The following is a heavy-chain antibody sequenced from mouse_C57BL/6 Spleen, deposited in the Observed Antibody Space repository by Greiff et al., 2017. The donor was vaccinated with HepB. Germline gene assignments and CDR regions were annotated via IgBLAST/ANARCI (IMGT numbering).Heavy chain of an antibody. J-gene: IGHJ1*03. V-gene: IGHV1-69*01. Sequence: QVQLQQPGAELVMPGASVKLSCKASGYTFTSYWMHWVKQRPGQGLEWIGEIDPSDSYTNYNQKFKGKSTLTVDKSSSTAYMQLSSLTSEDSAVYYCARRGITTVVAEYFDVWGTGTTVTVSS. CDR2: IDPSDSYT. D-gene: IGHD1-1*01. CDR3: ARRGITTVVAEYFDV. CDR1: GYTFTSYW.